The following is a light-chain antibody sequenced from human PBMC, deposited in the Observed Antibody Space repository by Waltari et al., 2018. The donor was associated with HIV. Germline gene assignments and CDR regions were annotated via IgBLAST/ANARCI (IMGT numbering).Light chain of an antibody. Sequence: DIPMTQSLSSLSAFIGDRVSITCRAQQLIGTALNWYQQTAGKAPKLLLSGASKLYPGVSSNFSGSGSGTHFLLAISSIQPEDLATDYRQRSYTSPRPFGGGPRVE. CDR3: QRSYTSPRP. V-gene: IGKV1-39*01. J-gene: IGKJ4*01. CDR2: GAS. CDR1: QLIGTA.